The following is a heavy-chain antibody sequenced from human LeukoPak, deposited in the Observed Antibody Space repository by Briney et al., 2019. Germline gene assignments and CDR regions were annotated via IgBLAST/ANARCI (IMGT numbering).Heavy chain of an antibody. CDR2: ISSSGTTM. J-gene: IGHJ4*02. CDR3: ARDSLAYFDH. CDR1: GFSFSNFE. Sequence: GGSLRLSCVASGFSFSNFEMNWFRQAPGKGPERVSYISSSGTTMYYADSVQGRFTISRDDAKKSVSLQMDSLRAEDTAVYYCARDSLAYFDHWGQGILVTVSS. D-gene: IGHD2-2*01. V-gene: IGHV3-48*03.